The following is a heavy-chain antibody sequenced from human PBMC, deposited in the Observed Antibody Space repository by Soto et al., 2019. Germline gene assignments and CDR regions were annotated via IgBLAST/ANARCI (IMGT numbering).Heavy chain of an antibody. Sequence: PSETLSLTCTVSGGSISNYYWSWIRQPPGKGLEWIGYFYYTGITNYNPSLKSRISMSVDTSKNQFSLKLSSVTAADTAVYYCARHVVEALSFVWRVRHFDDSCHGTLVT. CDR1: GGSISNYY. V-gene: IGHV4-59*08. CDR2: FYYTGIT. D-gene: IGHD3-10*01. CDR3: ARHVVEALSFVWRVRHFDD. J-gene: IGHJ4*01.